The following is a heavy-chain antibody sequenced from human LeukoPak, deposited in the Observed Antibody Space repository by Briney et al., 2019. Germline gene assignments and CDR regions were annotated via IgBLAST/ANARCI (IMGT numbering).Heavy chain of an antibody. D-gene: IGHD6-13*01. Sequence: SETLSLTCAVYGGSFSGYYWGWIRQPPGKGLEWIGIIYYSGSTYYNPSLKSRVTISLDMSKNQFSLKLGSVTAADTAVYYCARESRRRWFDPWGQGTLVTVSS. CDR3: ARESRRRWFDP. CDR2: IYYSGST. J-gene: IGHJ5*02. V-gene: IGHV4-34*01. CDR1: GGSFSGYY.